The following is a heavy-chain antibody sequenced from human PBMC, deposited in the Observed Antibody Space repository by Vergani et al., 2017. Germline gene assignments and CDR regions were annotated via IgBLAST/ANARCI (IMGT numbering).Heavy chain of an antibody. CDR2: IAVKGNS. Sequence: QAQLQESGPRLVKPSQTLSLTCSFSGGSLDIHSQTWGWIRQPAGEGLEWIGLIAVKGNSNFSLSLESRVTMSAYASRGRFSLNLRAVTTSDTAVYYCVRVLHTSYILRAFDIWGQGIKVTVSS. CDR3: VRVLHTSYILRAFDI. CDR1: GGSLDIHSQT. D-gene: IGHD2-21*01. J-gene: IGHJ3*02. V-gene: IGHV4-61*02.